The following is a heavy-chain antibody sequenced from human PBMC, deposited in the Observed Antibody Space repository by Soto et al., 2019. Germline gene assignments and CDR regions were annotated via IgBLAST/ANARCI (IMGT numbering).Heavy chain of an antibody. Sequence: QVQLVESGGGVVQPGRSLRLSCAASGFTFSSYGMHWVRQAPGKGLEWVAVISYDGSNKYYADSVKGRFTISRDNSKNTLYLQMNSLSAEDTAVYYCAKDRGATYYYYGMDVWGQGTTVPVSS. CDR1: GFTFSSYG. CDR2: ISYDGSNK. V-gene: IGHV3-30*18. D-gene: IGHD1-26*01. J-gene: IGHJ6*02. CDR3: AKDRGATYYYYGMDV.